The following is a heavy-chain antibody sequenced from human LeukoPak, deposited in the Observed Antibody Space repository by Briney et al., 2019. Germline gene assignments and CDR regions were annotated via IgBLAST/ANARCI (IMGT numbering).Heavy chain of an antibody. CDR3: ARGHLWFGERILDY. V-gene: IGHV3-11*06. D-gene: IGHD3-10*01. CDR1: GFTFSVYY. J-gene: IGHJ4*02. Sequence: GGSLRLSCAPSGFTFSVYYMSWIRQAPGRGREWVSYISSSSSYTNYADSVKGRFTISRDNAKNSLYLQMNSLRAEDTAVYYCARGHLWFGERILDYWGQGTMVSVPS. CDR2: ISSSSSYT.